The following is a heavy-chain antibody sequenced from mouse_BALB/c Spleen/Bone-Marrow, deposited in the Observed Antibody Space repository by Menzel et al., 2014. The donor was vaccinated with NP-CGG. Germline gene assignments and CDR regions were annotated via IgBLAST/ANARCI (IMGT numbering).Heavy chain of an antibody. D-gene: IGHD2-14*01. CDR1: GYTFTDHA. Sequence: QVQLQQSGAKLVRPGVSVKISCKGSGYTFTDHAIHWVKRSHAKGLERIGVISGYYGDAIYNQKFKGKATMTVDKSSSTAYMELARLTSEDSAIYYCARSGKVRNAMDYWGQGTSVTVSS. CDR3: ARSGKVRNAMDY. J-gene: IGHJ4*01. CDR2: ISGYYGDA. V-gene: IGHV1S137*01.